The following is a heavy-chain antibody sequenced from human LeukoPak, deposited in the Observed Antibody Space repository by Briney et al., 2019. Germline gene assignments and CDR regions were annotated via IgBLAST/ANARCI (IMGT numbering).Heavy chain of an antibody. Sequence: GGSLRLSCAASGFTFSNAWMNWVRQAPGKGLEWVGRIKSKTDGGTTDYAAPVKGTFTITRDDSKNTLYLQMNSLKTEDTAVYYCTTVTSTYYYYGMDVWGEGTTVTVSS. CDR2: IKSKTDGGTT. CDR1: GFTFSNAW. D-gene: IGHD1-14*01. J-gene: IGHJ6*04. V-gene: IGHV3-15*07. CDR3: TTVTSTYYYYGMDV.